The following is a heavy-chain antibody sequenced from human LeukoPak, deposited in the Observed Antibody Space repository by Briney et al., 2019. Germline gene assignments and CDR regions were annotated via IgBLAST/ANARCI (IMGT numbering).Heavy chain of an antibody. CDR3: ARGLASGYPPIPFDY. D-gene: IGHD3-3*01. J-gene: IGHJ4*02. V-gene: IGHV4-34*12. CDR1: DGSFSGYY. Sequence: SETLSLTCAVYDGSFSGYYWTWIRQPPGKGLEWIGEIIDTGSTKYDSSLKSRVTISVDTSKNQFSLSLDSVTAADTAVYYCARGLASGYPPIPFDYWGQGTLVTVSS. CDR2: IIDTGST.